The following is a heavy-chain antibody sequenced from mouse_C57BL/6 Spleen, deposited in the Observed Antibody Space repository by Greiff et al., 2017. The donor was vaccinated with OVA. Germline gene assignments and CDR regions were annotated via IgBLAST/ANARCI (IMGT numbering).Heavy chain of an antibody. Sequence: QVQLQQSGAELVRPGTSVKMSCKASGYTFTNYWIGWAKQRPGHGLEWIGDIYPGGGYTNYNEKFKGKATLTADKSSSTAYMQISSLTSEDAAIYYCARYGGRYALDCWGQGTSVTVSS. CDR3: ARYGGRYALDC. D-gene: IGHD1-1*01. V-gene: IGHV1-63*01. J-gene: IGHJ4*01. CDR1: GYTFTNYW. CDR2: IYPGGGYT.